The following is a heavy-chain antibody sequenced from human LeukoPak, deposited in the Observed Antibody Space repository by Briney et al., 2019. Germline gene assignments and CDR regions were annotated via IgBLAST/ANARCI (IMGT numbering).Heavy chain of an antibody. J-gene: IGHJ5*02. CDR1: GFTFSSYS. Sequence: PGGSLRLSCAASGFTFSSYSMNWVRQAPGKGLEWVSSISSSSSYIYYADSVKGRFTISRDNAKNSLYLQMNSLRAEDTAVYYCARAPEGYSSTLVPGWFDPWGQGTLVTVSS. V-gene: IGHV3-21*01. D-gene: IGHD6-13*01. CDR3: ARAPEGYSSTLVPGWFDP. CDR2: ISSSSSYI.